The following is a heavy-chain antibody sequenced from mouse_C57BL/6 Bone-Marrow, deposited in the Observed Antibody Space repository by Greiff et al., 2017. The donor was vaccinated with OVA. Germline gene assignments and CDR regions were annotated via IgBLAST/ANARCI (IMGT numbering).Heavy chain of an antibody. V-gene: IGHV5-17*01. D-gene: IGHD2-3*01. Sequence: EVNVVESGGGLVKPGGSLKLSCAASGFTFSDYGMHWVRQAPEKGLEWVAYISSGSSTIYYADTVKGRFTISRDNAKNTLFLQMTSMRSEDTAMYYCARNPLYDGYAWFAYWGQGTLVTVSA. CDR1: GFTFSDYG. J-gene: IGHJ3*01. CDR3: ARNPLYDGYAWFAY. CDR2: ISSGSSTI.